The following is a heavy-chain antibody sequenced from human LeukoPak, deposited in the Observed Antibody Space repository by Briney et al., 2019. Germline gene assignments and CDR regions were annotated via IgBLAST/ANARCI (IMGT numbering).Heavy chain of an antibody. Sequence: GGSLRLSCAASGLTVSSSFLAWVRQDPGRGLEWVSIIYAIGTTSYADSVKGRFTISRDNAKNSLYLQMHNLRAEDTAVYYCAKLGDRQVLGNWGQGTLVTVSS. D-gene: IGHD6-6*01. CDR3: AKLGDRQVLGN. J-gene: IGHJ4*02. CDR2: IYAIGTT. CDR1: GLTVSSSF. V-gene: IGHV3-53*01.